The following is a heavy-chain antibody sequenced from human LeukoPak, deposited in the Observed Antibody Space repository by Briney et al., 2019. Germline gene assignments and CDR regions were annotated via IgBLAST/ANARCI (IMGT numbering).Heavy chain of an antibody. CDR2: VNPTSGGT. V-gene: IGHV1-2*02. Sequence: EASVKVSCKASGYTFTGNYMHWVRQAPGQGLEWMGWVNPTSGGTKYEQDFQGRVTMTRDTSISTAYMELSRLRSDDTAVYYCVKAYYYHMDVWGQGTTVTVSS. D-gene: IGHD3-22*01. J-gene: IGHJ6*02. CDR1: GYTFTGNY. CDR3: VKAYYYHMDV.